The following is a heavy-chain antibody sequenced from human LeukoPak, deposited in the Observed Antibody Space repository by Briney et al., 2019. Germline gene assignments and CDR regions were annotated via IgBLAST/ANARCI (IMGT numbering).Heavy chain of an antibody. J-gene: IGHJ6*02. D-gene: IGHD3-10*01. CDR1: GFTVSSNY. CDR2: IYSGGST. CDR3: ASSKRFGELLKDGMDV. V-gene: IGHV3-53*01. Sequence: GGSLRLSCAGSGFTVSSNYMSWVRQAPGKGLEWVSVIYSGGSTYYADSVKGRFTVSRDNSKNTLYLQMNSLRAEDTAVYYCASSKRFGELLKDGMDVWGQGTTVTVSS.